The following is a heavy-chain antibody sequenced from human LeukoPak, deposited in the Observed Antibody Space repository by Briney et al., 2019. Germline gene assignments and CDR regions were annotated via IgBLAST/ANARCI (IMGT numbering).Heavy chain of an antibody. J-gene: IGHJ4*02. Sequence: GGSLRLSCAASGFTFSSYGMSWVRQAPGKGLEWVSAISGSGGSTYYADSVKGRFTISRDNSKNTLYLQMNSLRAEDTAVYYCAKLKTSMIVEDYWGQGTLVTVSS. CDR1: GFTFSSYG. CDR2: ISGSGGST. D-gene: IGHD3-22*01. CDR3: AKLKTSMIVEDY. V-gene: IGHV3-23*01.